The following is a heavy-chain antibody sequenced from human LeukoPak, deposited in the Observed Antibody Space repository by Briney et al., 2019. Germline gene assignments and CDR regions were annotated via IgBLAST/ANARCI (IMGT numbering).Heavy chain of an antibody. CDR2: ISAYNGNT. Sequence: ASVKVSCKASGYTFTSYGISWVRQAPGQGLEWVGLISAYNGNTNYAQKLQGRDTMTTGTSTSTAYMELRSLRSDDTAVYYCARGYSSSWLDYWGQGTLVSVPS. J-gene: IGHJ4*02. CDR1: GYTFTSYG. V-gene: IGHV1-18*01. CDR3: ARGYSSSWLDY. D-gene: IGHD6-13*01.